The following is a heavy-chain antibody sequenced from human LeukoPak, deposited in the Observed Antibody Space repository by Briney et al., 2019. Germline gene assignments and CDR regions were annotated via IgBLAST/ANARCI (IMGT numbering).Heavy chain of an antibody. CDR3: ARHRSSDLSFFDY. CDR1: GGSISSYF. CDR2: IYYSGGT. D-gene: IGHD2-21*02. V-gene: IGHV4-59*08. J-gene: IGHJ4*02. Sequence: SETLSLTCAVSGGSISSYFWSWIRQSPGKGLEWIGYIYYSGGTNYNPSLKSRVTISVDTSKSRFSLKLSPVTAADTAVYCCARHRSSDLSFFDYWGQGTLVTVSS.